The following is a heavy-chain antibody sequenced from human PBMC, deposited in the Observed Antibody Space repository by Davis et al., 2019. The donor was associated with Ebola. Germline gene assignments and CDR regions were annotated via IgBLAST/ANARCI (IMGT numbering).Heavy chain of an antibody. D-gene: IGHD5-12*01. CDR2: INPNDGRT. CDR3: TTPGGQDSGYDVFDI. CDR1: GYTFTNYH. J-gene: IGHJ3*02. Sequence: AASVKVSCKASGYTFTNYHMHWVRQAPGQGLEWMGVINPNDGRTIDAKKFQGRVTVTRDTSTTTVYMDLSSLLSEDTALYYCTTPGGQDSGYDVFDIWGQGTMVTVSS. V-gene: IGHV1-46*03.